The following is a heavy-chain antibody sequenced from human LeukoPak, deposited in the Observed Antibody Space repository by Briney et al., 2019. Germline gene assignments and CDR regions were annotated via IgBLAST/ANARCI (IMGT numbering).Heavy chain of an antibody. J-gene: IGHJ4*02. CDR1: GYTFTSYY. V-gene: IGHV1-46*03. CDR2: INPSGGST. D-gene: IGHD6-19*01. CDR3: ARGGVIAVAGGCFDY. Sequence: ASVKVSCKASGYTFTSYYMHWVRQAPGQGLEWMGIINPSGGSTSYAQKFQGRVTMTRDTSTSTVYMELSSLRSEDTAVYYCARGGVIAVAGGCFDYWGQGTLVTVSS.